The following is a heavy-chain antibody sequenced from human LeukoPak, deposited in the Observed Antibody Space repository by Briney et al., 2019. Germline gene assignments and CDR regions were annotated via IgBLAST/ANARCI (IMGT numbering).Heavy chain of an antibody. D-gene: IGHD2-15*01. V-gene: IGHV3-23*01. CDR2: LSGSGAST. J-gene: IGHJ4*02. CDR1: GFTFSSYA. Sequence: QPGGSLRLSCAASGFTFSSYAMSRVRQAPGKGLEWVSTLSGSGASTSYADSVKGRFTISRDNSKNTLYLQMNSLRAEDTARYYCAKQKGYCSGGSCYYSDYWGQGTLVTVSS. CDR3: AKQKGYCSGGSCYYSDY.